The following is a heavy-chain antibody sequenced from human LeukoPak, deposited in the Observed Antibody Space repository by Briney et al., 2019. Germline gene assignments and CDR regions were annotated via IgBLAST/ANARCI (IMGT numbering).Heavy chain of an antibody. CDR3: AREGYYGSGSPPSLYFDY. V-gene: IGHV3-30-3*01. D-gene: IGHD3-10*01. CDR2: TSSDLNVK. Sequence: GRSLRLSCAASGFTFRNYVIHWVRQAPGKGLEWVAVTSSDLNVKLYADSVKGRFTISRDNSRSTLYLQMNSLRPEDTAIYYCAREGYYGSGSPPSLYFDYWGQGTLVTVSS. J-gene: IGHJ4*02. CDR1: GFTFRNYV.